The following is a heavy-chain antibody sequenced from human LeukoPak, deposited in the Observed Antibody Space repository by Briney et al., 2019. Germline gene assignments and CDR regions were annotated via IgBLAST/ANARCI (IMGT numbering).Heavy chain of an antibody. V-gene: IGHV3-7*01. CDR2: VREDGAEK. D-gene: IGHD3-10*02. CDR3: AELGITMIGGV. J-gene: IGHJ6*04. CDR1: GFIFNKYW. Sequence: GGSLRLSCTASGFIFNKYWMSWVRQAPGKGLEWVATVREDGAEKYYVDSVKGRITISRDNAKNSLYLQMNSLRAEDTAVYYCAELGITMIGGVWGKGTTVTISS.